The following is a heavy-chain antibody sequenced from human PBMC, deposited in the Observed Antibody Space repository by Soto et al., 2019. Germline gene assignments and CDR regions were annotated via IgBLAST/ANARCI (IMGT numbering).Heavy chain of an antibody. Sequence: PSETLSLTCTVSGGSISSYYWSWIRQPPGKALEWVGYIYYGGTSSYNPSLKSRVTISLDTSKSQVSLRLSSVTAADTAVYYCARDKITGLFDYWGQGTLVTVSS. J-gene: IGHJ4*02. V-gene: IGHV4-59*12. CDR2: IYYGGTS. CDR1: GGSISSYY. CDR3: ARDKITGLFDY. D-gene: IGHD2-8*02.